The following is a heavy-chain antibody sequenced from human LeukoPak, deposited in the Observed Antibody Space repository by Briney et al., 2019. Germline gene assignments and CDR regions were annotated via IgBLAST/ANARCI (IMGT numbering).Heavy chain of an antibody. CDR3: ASNMYSENYYLYPF. CDR2: ITRSSTYM. V-gene: IGHV3-21*01. Sequence: PGGSLRLSCVASGFTLGDYNMNWVRQAPGKGLEWVSAITRSSTYMNYADSLKGRFTISRDNAKNSLYLQKNSLRAEDTAVYYCASNMYSENYYLYPFWGQGTLVTVSS. CDR1: GFTLGDYN. D-gene: IGHD1-26*01. J-gene: IGHJ4*02.